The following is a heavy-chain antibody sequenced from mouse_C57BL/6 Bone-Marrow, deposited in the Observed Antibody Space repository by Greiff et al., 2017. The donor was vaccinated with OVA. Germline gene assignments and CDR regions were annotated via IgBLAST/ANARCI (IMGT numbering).Heavy chain of an antibody. CDR3: ARGGAGYNYYAMDY. Sequence: VQLQQSGPELVKPGASVKIPCKASGYTFTDYNMDWVKQSHGKSLEWIGDINPNNGGTIYNQKFKGKATLTVDKSSSTAYMELRSLTSEDTAVYYCARGGAGYNYYAMDYWGQGTSVTVSS. J-gene: IGHJ4*01. CDR1: GYTFTDYN. CDR2: INPNNGGT. V-gene: IGHV1-18*01. D-gene: IGHD2-2*01.